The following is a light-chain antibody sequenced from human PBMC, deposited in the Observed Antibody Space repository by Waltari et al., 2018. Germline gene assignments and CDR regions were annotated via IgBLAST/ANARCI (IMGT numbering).Light chain of an antibody. J-gene: IGLJ2*01. CDR2: EVS. Sequence: QSALTQPPSASGSPGQSVTISCPGTSSDVGGYNYVWYQQHPGKAPKLMIYEVSKRPAGVPDRFSGSKSGNTASLTVSGLQAEDEADYYCSSYAGSNNFVVFGGGTKLTVL. CDR3: SSYAGSNNFVV. V-gene: IGLV2-8*01. CDR1: SSDVGGYNY.